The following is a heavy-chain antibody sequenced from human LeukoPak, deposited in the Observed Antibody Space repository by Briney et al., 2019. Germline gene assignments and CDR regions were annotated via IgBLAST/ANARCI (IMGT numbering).Heavy chain of an antibody. Sequence: ASVKVSCKASGYTFTAYYIHWVPQAPGQALEWMGRIHPKNGDTNYAQKFQDRVTMTRDTSMSAAYMEISRLTYDDTAVYYCGRGIQSFDPWGQGTLVTVSS. CDR3: GRGIQSFDP. J-gene: IGHJ5*02. CDR1: GYTFTAYY. CDR2: IHPKNGDT. V-gene: IGHV1-2*06.